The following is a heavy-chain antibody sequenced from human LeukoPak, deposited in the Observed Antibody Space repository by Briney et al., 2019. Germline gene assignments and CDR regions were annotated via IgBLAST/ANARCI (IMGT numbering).Heavy chain of an antibody. CDR3: ARVSGVTIFGVVSWWTSFDY. CDR1: GGSINSSIYH. D-gene: IGHD3-3*01. Sequence: SETLSLTCTVSGGSINSSIYHWGWIRQPPGKGLEWIGNIYYSGSTYYNPSLKSRVTISVDTSKNQFSLKLSSVTAADTAVYYCARVSGVTIFGVVSWWTSFDYWGQGTLVTVSS. J-gene: IGHJ4*02. CDR2: IYYSGST. V-gene: IGHV4-39*01.